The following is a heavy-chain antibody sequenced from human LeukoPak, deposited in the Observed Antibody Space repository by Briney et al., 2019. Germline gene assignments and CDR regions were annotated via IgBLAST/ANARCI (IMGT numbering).Heavy chain of an antibody. CDR2: IYSGGST. Sequence: GGSLRLSCAASGFTFSSYAMSWVRQAPGKGLEWVSVIYSGGSTYYADSVKGRFTISRDNSKNTLYLQMNSLRAEDTAVYYCARLSSSIDYWGQGTLVTVSS. D-gene: IGHD6-13*01. V-gene: IGHV3-53*01. CDR3: ARLSSSIDY. CDR1: GFTFSSYA. J-gene: IGHJ4*02.